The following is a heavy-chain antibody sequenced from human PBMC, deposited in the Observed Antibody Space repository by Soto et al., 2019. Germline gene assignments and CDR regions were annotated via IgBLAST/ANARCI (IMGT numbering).Heavy chain of an antibody. CDR1: GFTFSSYA. J-gene: IGHJ6*02. V-gene: IGHV3-23*01. CDR2: ISGSGGST. Sequence: EVQLLESGGGLVQPGGSLRLSCAASGFTFSSYAMSWVRQAPGKGLEWVSAISGSGGSTYYADSVKGRFTISRDNSKNTLYLQMNSLRAEDTAVYYCAKDLTQSSGWVYGMDVWGQGTTVTVSS. D-gene: IGHD6-19*01. CDR3: AKDLTQSSGWVYGMDV.